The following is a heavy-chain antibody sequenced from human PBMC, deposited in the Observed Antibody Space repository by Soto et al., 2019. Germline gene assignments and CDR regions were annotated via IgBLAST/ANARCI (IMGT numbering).Heavy chain of an antibody. CDR1: GFSFSTYG. Sequence: GGSLRLSCVASGFSFSTYGMHWVRQAPGKGLEWVAVISYDGSKEYYADSVKGRFTISRDNSKNTLDLQMSSLRAEDTAVYYCARVGPITMDRGLITKSYEGYYGMDVWGQGTTVTVSS. D-gene: IGHD3-10*01. J-gene: IGHJ6*02. V-gene: IGHV3-30*19. CDR3: ARVGPITMDRGLITKSYEGYYGMDV. CDR2: ISYDGSKE.